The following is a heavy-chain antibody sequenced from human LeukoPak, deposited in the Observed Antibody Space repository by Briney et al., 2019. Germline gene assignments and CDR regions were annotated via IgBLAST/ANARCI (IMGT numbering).Heavy chain of an antibody. J-gene: IGHJ4*02. CDR2: ISSSSSYI. Sequence: PGGSLRLSCAGSGFSFRSYSMNWVRQAPGKGLEWVSSISSSSSYIYYADSVKGRFTISRDNAKNSLYLQMNSLRAEDTAVYYCARDPFELVDTAMVYLYWGQGTLVTVSS. V-gene: IGHV3-21*01. CDR1: GFSFRSYS. D-gene: IGHD5-18*01. CDR3: ARDPFELVDTAMVYLY.